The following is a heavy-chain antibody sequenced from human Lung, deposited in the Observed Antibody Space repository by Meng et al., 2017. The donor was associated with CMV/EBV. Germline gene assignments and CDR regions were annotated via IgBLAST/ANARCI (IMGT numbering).Heavy chain of an antibody. CDR1: GDSVSSNSVA. D-gene: IGHD1-1*01. CDR3: ARGYSHRFDY. V-gene: IGHV6-1*01. J-gene: IGHJ4*02. Sequence: SXTXSLXCAISGDSVSSNSVAWNWIRQSPSRGLEWLGRTYYRSKWYNDYAVSVKSRITINPDTSKNQFSLQLKSVTPEDTAVYYCARGYSHRFDYGGQGTXVTVSS. CDR2: TYYRSKWYN.